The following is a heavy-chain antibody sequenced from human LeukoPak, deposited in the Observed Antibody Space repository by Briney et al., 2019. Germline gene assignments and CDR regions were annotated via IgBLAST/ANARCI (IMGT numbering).Heavy chain of an antibody. J-gene: IGHJ6*03. CDR1: GYTFTSYD. Sequence: ASVKVSCKASGYTFTSYDINWVRQATGQGLEWMGWMNPNSGNTGYAQKFQGRVTMTRNTSISTAYMELSSLRSEDTAVYYRARGLYSSSSTLIYYYYYMDVWGKGTTVTVSS. CDR2: MNPNSGNT. CDR3: ARGLYSSSSTLIYYYYYMDV. V-gene: IGHV1-8*01. D-gene: IGHD6-6*01.